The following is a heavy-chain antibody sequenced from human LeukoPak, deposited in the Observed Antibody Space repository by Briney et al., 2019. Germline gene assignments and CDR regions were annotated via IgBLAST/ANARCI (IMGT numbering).Heavy chain of an antibody. J-gene: IGHJ4*02. CDR1: GGSISSGGYY. Sequence: SETLSLTCTVSGGSISSGGYYWSWIRQHPGKGLEWIGYIYYSGSTYYNPSLKSRVTISVDTSKNQFSLKLSSVTAADTAVYYCARAGRWLQLVWGQGTLVTVSS. CDR2: IYYSGST. V-gene: IGHV4-31*03. CDR3: ARAGRWLQLV. D-gene: IGHD5-24*01.